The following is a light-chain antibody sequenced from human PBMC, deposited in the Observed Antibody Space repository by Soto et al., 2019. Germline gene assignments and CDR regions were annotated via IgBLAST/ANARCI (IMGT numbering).Light chain of an antibody. Sequence: QSLLTQPTSVSGAPGQRFTISCTGSISNIGAGYDVHWYQQLPGTAPKLLIYGNSNRPSGVPDRFSGSKSGTSASLAITGLQAEDEADYYCQSYDSSLSGIYVFGTGTKVTVL. CDR2: GNS. V-gene: IGLV1-40*01. J-gene: IGLJ1*01. CDR3: QSYDSSLSGIYV. CDR1: ISNIGAGYD.